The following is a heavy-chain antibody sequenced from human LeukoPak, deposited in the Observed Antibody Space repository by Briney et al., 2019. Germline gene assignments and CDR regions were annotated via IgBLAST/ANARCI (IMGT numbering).Heavy chain of an antibody. CDR3: AKQVRGWFGESAWYFDL. Sequence: GGSLRLSCAASGFTFSSYSMNWVRQAPGKGLEWVSSISSSSSYIYYADSVKGRFTISRDNAKNSLYLQMNSLRAEDTALYYCAKQVRGWFGESAWYFDLWGRGTLVTVSS. V-gene: IGHV3-21*04. J-gene: IGHJ2*01. CDR1: GFTFSSYS. D-gene: IGHD3-10*01. CDR2: ISSSSSYI.